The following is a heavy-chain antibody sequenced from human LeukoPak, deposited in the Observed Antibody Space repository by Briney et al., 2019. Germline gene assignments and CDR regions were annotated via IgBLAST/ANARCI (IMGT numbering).Heavy chain of an antibody. J-gene: IGHJ4*02. V-gene: IGHV4-59*05. D-gene: IGHD4-17*01. CDR3: ARQMRLRDYFDY. CDR2: IYYSGST. Sequence: SETLSLTCTVSGGSISSSYWSWIRQPPGKGLEWIGSIYYSGSTYYNPSLKSRVTISVDTSKNQFSLKVSSVTAADTAVYYCARQMRLRDYFDYWGQGTLVTVSS. CDR1: GGSISSSY.